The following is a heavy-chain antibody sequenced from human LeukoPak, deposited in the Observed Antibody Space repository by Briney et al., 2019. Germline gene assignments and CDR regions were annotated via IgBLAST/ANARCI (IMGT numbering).Heavy chain of an antibody. CDR3: ARSGGWYFDY. CDR1: GGSVSSNNW. J-gene: IGHJ4*02. Sequence: SETLSLTCAVSGGSVSSNNWWSWVRQPPGKGLEWIGEMFHSGSTIYNPSLKSRLTMSLDQSTNRFSLRLTSVTAADTAVYYCARSGGWYFDYWGQGTLVTVSS. CDR2: MFHSGST. D-gene: IGHD6-25*01. V-gene: IGHV4-4*02.